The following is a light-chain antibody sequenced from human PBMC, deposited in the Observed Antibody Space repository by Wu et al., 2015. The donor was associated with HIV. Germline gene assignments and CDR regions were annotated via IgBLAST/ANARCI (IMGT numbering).Light chain of an antibody. J-gene: IGKJ5*01. CDR1: RSVNSL. CDR3: QQHSNWPLT. Sequence: EVILTQSPATLSLSPGERATLSCRASRSVNSLLAWYQQKPGQPPRLLIYAASQKATGIPARFSGRRSGTDFTLIISSLEPEDFAVYYCQQHSNWPLTFGQGTRLEIK. CDR2: AAS. V-gene: IGKV3-11*01.